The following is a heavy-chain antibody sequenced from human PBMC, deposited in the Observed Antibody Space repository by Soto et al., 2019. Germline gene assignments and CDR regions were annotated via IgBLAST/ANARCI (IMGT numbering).Heavy chain of an antibody. CDR1: GYTFTSYY. Sequence: ASMKVSSKASGYTFTSYYMHWVRQAPGQGLEWMGIINPSGGSTSYAQKLQGRVTMTRDTSTSTVYMELSSLRSEDTAVYYCARRGYCTNGVCPSDLDYWGQGTLVTVSS. V-gene: IGHV1-46*01. CDR2: INPSGGST. CDR3: ARRGYCTNGVCPSDLDY. D-gene: IGHD2-8*01. J-gene: IGHJ4*02.